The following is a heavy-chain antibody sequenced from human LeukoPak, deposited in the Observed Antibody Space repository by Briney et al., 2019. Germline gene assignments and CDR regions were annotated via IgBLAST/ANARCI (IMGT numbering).Heavy chain of an antibody. J-gene: IGHJ4*02. V-gene: IGHV1-69*01. D-gene: IGHD5-18*01. Sequence: ASVKVSCKASGGTFSSYAISWVRQAPGQGLEWMGGIIPIFGTANYAQKFQGRVTITADESTSTAYMELRSLRSDDTAVYYCARDPVDTAMAADYWGQGTLVTVSS. CDR2: IIPIFGTA. CDR1: GGTFSSYA. CDR3: ARDPVDTAMAADY.